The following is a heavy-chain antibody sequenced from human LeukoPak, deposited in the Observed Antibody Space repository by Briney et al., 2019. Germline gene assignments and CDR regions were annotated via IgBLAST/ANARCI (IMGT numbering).Heavy chain of an antibody. Sequence: SETLSLTCTVSGGSISSYYWSWIRQPPGKGLEWIGSIYHSGSTYYNPSLKSRVTISVDTSKNQFSMKLSSVTAADTAVYYCARLGIYCSSTSCLNWFDPWGQGTLVTVSS. CDR1: GGSISSYY. CDR3: ARLGIYCSSTSCLNWFDP. D-gene: IGHD2-2*01. CDR2: IYHSGST. V-gene: IGHV4-59*08. J-gene: IGHJ5*02.